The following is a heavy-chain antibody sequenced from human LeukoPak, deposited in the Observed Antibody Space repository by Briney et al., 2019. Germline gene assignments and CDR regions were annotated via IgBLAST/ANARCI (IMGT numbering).Heavy chain of an antibody. CDR1: GGSISSSSYY. CDR3: ARHNYYDSSANFDY. J-gene: IGHJ4*02. D-gene: IGHD3-22*01. CDR2: IYYSGST. Sequence: SETLSLTCTVSGGSISSSSYYWGWIRQSPGKGLEWIGSIYYSGSTYYNPSLKSRVTISVDTSKNQFSLKLSSVTAADTAVYYCARHNYYDSSANFDYWGQGTLVTVSS. V-gene: IGHV4-39*01.